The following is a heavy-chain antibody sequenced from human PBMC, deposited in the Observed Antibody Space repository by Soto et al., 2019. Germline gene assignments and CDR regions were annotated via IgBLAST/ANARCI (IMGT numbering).Heavy chain of an antibody. CDR3: ASPYCSSTSCLDAFDI. V-gene: IGHV3-48*03. D-gene: IGHD2-2*01. Sequence: PGGSLRLSCAASGFTFSSYEMNWVRQAPGKGLEWVSYISSSGSTIYYADSVKGRFTISRDNAKNSLYLQMNSLRAEDTAVYYCASPYCSSTSCLDAFDIWGQGTTVTVSS. CDR2: ISSSGSTI. J-gene: IGHJ3*02. CDR1: GFTFSSYE.